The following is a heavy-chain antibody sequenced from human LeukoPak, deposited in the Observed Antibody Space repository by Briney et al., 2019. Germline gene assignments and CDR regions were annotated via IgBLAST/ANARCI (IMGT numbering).Heavy chain of an antibody. CDR1: GGSISGYY. V-gene: IGHV4-4*07. J-gene: IGHJ4*02. CDR3: ARDTGYFGSGGFDR. Sequence: PSETLSLTCTVSGGSISGYYWSWIRQPAGKGLECIGRIYSSGTANYNPSLKSRVTMSVDTSKNQVSLKLTSVTAADTAVYYCARDTGYFGSGGFDRWGQGTLVTVSS. D-gene: IGHD3-10*01. CDR2: IYSSGTA.